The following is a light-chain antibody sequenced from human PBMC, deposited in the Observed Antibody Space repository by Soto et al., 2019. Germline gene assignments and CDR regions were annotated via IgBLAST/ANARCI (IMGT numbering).Light chain of an antibody. CDR3: QTWGTGIVV. J-gene: IGLJ2*01. V-gene: IGLV4-69*01. CDR1: SGHSNYA. CDR2: LNTDGSH. Sequence: QLVLTQSPSASASLGASVKLTCTLRSGHSNYAIAWHQQQPEKGPRYLMKLNTDGSHTKGDGIPDRFSGSSSGAERYLTISSLQSEDEADYYCQTWGTGIVVFGGGTKLTVL.